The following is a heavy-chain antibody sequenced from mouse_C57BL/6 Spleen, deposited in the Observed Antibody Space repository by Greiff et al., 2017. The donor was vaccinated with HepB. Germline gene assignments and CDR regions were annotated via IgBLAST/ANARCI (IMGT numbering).Heavy chain of an antibody. D-gene: IGHD3-2*02. CDR1: GFNIKDYY. CDR2: IDPEDGET. J-gene: IGHJ4*01. V-gene: IGHV14-2*01. Sequence: EVQLQQSGAELVKPGASVKLSCTASGFNIKDYYMHWVKQRTEQGLAWIGRIDPEDGETKYAPKYQGKATITADTSSNTAYLQPSSLTSEDTAVYYCARSQATDDYAMDYWGQGTSVTVSS. CDR3: ARSQATDDYAMDY.